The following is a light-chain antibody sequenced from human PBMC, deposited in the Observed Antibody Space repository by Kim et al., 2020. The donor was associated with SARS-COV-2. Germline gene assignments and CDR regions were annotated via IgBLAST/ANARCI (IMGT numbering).Light chain of an antibody. J-gene: IGLJ2*01. CDR3: NSRDSNDNVG. CDR2: GKN. CDR1: SLRSYY. V-gene: IGLV3-19*01. Sequence: SSELTQDPAVSVALGQTVRITCQGDSLRSYYATWYQQKPGQAPILVIYGKNNRPSGIPDRFSGSSSGNTASLTITGTQADDEADYYCNSRDSNDNVGFGG.